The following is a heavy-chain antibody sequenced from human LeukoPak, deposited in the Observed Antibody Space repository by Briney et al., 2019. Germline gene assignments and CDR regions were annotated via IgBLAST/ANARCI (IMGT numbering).Heavy chain of an antibody. V-gene: IGHV3-21*01. D-gene: IGHD1-26*01. CDR2: ISSSSSYI. Sequence: GGSLRLSCAASGFTFSSYSMNWVRQAPGKGLEWVSSISSSSSYIYYADSVKGRFTFSRDNAKNTLYLQMNSLRAEDTAVYYCSRGGFNHGFDVWGQGTTVTVSS. CDR3: SRGGFNHGFDV. J-gene: IGHJ3*01. CDR1: GFTFSSYS.